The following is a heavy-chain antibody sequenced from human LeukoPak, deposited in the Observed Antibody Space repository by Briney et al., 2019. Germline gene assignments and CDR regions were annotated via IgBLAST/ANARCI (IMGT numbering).Heavy chain of an antibody. J-gene: IGHJ4*02. V-gene: IGHV3-30*02. CDR2: IRFDGSNK. Sequence: GGSLRLSCAASGFTFSSYAMHWVRQAPGKGLEWVAFIRFDGSNKYHADSVKGRFTISRDNSKNTLYLQMNSLRAEDTAVYYCAKVPSTSIYYAGFDYWGQGTLVTVSS. CDR1: GFTFSSYA. D-gene: IGHD4-11*01. CDR3: AKVPSTSIYYAGFDY.